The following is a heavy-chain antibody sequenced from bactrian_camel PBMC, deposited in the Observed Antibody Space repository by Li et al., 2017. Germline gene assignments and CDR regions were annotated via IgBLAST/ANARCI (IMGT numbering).Heavy chain of an antibody. CDR3: VAENPFCWVWHRGYTY. Sequence: VQLVESGGGSVQAGGTLRLSCAYSGDTYKRNCMGWFRRRPGKDREGLAVLWIGGATTTYADSVKGRFTISKNTTKNTLYLQMNSLKPEDTAMYYCVAENPFCWVWHRGYTYWGQGTQVTVS. D-gene: IGHD5*01. CDR2: LWIGGATT. J-gene: IGHJ4*01. CDR1: GDTYKRNC. V-gene: IGHV3S1*01.